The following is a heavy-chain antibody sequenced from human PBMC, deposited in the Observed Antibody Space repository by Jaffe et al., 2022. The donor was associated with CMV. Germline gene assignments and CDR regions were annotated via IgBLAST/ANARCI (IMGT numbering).Heavy chain of an antibody. Sequence: QVQLQESGPGLVKPSETLSLTCTVSGGSVSSGSYYWSWIRQPPGKGLEWIGYIYYSGSTNYNPSLKSRVTISVDTSKNQFSLKLSSVTAADTAVYYCARREWTIWNWFDPWGQGTLVTVSS. CDR1: GGSVSSGSYY. D-gene: IGHD3-9*01. CDR3: ARREWTIWNWFDP. J-gene: IGHJ5*02. V-gene: IGHV4-61*01. CDR2: IYYSGST.